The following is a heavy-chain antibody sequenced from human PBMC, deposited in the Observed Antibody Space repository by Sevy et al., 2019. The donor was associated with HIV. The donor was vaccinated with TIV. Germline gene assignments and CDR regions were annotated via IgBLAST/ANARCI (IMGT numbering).Heavy chain of an antibody. D-gene: IGHD4-17*01. Sequence: GGSMRLSCAASGFTFDDYTMHWVRQPPGKGLEWVSLISWDGGSTYYADSVRGRFTISRDNSKNSLFLQMNSLRSEDTAFYYCAKLGGNYGDYDDYWGRGTLVTVSS. CDR3: AKLGGNYGDYDDY. V-gene: IGHV3-43*01. CDR1: GFTFDDYT. CDR2: ISWDGGST. J-gene: IGHJ4*02.